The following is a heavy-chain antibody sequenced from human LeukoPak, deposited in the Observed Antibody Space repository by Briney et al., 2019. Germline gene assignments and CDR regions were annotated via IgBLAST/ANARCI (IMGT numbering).Heavy chain of an antibody. J-gene: IGHJ3*02. CDR1: GGSFSGYY. Sequence: PSETLSLTCAVYGGSFSGYYWSWIRQPPGKGLEWIGEINHSGSTNYNPSLKSRVTISVDTSKNQFSLKLSSVTAADTAVYYCARALGSSSWCEEEDAFDIWGQGTMVTVSS. CDR3: ARALGSSSWCEEEDAFDI. V-gene: IGHV4-34*01. D-gene: IGHD6-13*01. CDR2: INHSGST.